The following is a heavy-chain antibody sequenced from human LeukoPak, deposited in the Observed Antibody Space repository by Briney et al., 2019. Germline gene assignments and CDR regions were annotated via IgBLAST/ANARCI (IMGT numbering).Heavy chain of an antibody. CDR3: ARGDRGTYYEFDY. CDR2: IYPGDSDT. J-gene: IGHJ4*02. Sequence: GESLKISCTGSGYNFNTYWIGWVRQMPGKGLEWMGIIYPGDSDTRYSPSFQGQVTISADKSISTAYLQWSSLKASDTAMYYCARGDRGTYYEFDYWGQGTLVTVSS. D-gene: IGHD1-26*01. CDR1: GYNFNTYW. V-gene: IGHV5-51*01.